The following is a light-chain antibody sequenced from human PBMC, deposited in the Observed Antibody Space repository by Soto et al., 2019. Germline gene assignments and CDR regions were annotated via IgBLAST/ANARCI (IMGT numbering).Light chain of an antibody. CDR3: QQYNSYPPT. V-gene: IGKV1-5*03. CDR1: QSINSW. Sequence: DIQMTQSPSTLSASVGDRVTITCRASQSINSWLAWYQQKPGKAPNLLIYKASSLEGGVPSRFSGSGSGTEFSLTISGLQPDHLATYYCQQYNSYPPTFGPGTKVDIK. CDR2: KAS. J-gene: IGKJ3*01.